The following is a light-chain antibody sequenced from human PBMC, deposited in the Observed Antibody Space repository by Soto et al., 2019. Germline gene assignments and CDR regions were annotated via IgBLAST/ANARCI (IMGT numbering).Light chain of an antibody. CDR3: QHGGT. CDR1: QSVSNN. V-gene: IGKV3-11*01. CDR2: DAS. J-gene: IGKJ5*01. Sequence: EIVLTQSPATLSLSPGERATVSCRASQSVSNNLGWYQQKTGQAPRLLIYDASNTATGIPARFSGSGSGTDFTLTISSLVPEDFAVYYCQHGGTFGQGTRVEIK.